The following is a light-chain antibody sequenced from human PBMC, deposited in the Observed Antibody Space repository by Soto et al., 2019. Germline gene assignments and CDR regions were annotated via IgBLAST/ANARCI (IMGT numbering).Light chain of an antibody. Sequence: IVMTQSPATLSVSPGERVTFSCRASQGINRKLAWYQHKAGQAPRLLIPGASTGATGIPARFSGSGSGTEFTLTINSLQSEDSAVYYCQQYHTWPVAFGGGTKV. CDR3: QQYHTWPVA. CDR2: GAS. CDR1: QGINRK. J-gene: IGKJ4*01. V-gene: IGKV3-15*01.